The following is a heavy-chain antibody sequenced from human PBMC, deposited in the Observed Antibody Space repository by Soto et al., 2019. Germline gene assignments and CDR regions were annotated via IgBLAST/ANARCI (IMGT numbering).Heavy chain of an antibody. J-gene: IGHJ6*02. CDR3: AKEVYSSYGMDV. CDR1: GFTFSGYA. CDR2: ISGSGGNT. V-gene: IGHV3-23*01. Sequence: GGSLRLSCAASGFTFSGYALSWVRQAPGKGLEWVSVISGSGGNTHYANSVKGRFTISRDNSKNSLYLQMHSLRAEDTAIYYCAKEVYSSYGMDVWGQGTTVTVSS. D-gene: IGHD6-19*01.